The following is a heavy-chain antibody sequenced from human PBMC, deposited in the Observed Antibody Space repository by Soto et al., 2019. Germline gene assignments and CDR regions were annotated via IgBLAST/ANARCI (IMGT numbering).Heavy chain of an antibody. CDR3: TRGYYDIPSTPVDY. CDR1: GFIFSSYW. J-gene: IGHJ4*02. CDR2: INSDGSST. D-gene: IGHD3-9*01. Sequence: GGSLRLSCAASGFIFSSYWMHWVRQAPGKGLVWVSRINSDGSSTSYADSVKGRFTISRDNAKNTLYLQMNSLRAEDTAVYYCTRGYYDIPSTPVDYWGQGTLVTVSS. V-gene: IGHV3-74*01.